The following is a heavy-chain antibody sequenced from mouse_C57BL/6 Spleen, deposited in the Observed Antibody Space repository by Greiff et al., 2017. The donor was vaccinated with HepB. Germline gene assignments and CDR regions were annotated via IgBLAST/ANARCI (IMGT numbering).Heavy chain of an antibody. CDR1: GFSLTSHG. CDR2: IWSGGST. V-gene: IGHV2-2*01. J-gene: IGHJ4*01. D-gene: IGHD2-3*01. Sequence: VQLQQSGPGLVQPSQSLSITCTVSGFSLTSHGVHRVRQSPGKGLEWLGVIWSGGSTDYNAAFISRLSISKDNSKSQVFFKMNSLQADDTAIYYCAIGYYERGYAMAYWGQGTSVTVSS. CDR3: AIGYYERGYAMAY.